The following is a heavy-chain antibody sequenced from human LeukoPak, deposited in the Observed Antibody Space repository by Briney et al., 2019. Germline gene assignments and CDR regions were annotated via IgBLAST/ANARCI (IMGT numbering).Heavy chain of an antibody. CDR3: ASVASTSCCPFDY. J-gene: IGHJ4*02. D-gene: IGHD2-2*01. CDR2: IYHSGST. V-gene: IGHV4-30-2*01. Sequence: RSQTLSLTCTVSGGSISSGGYYWSWIRQPPGEGLEWIGYIYHSGSTYYNPSLKSRVTISVDRSKNQFSLKLSSVTAADTAVYYCASVASTSCCPFDYWGQGTLVTVSS. CDR1: GGSISSGGYY.